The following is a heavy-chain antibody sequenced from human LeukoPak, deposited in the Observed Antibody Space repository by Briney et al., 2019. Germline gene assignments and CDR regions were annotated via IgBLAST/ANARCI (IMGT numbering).Heavy chain of an antibody. D-gene: IGHD3-16*01. V-gene: IGHV4-39*07. J-gene: IGHJ4*02. CDR2: ISDGGDT. CDR3: VRDDSWVMGFDY. Sequence: SETLSLTCSVSGGSITSGTYFWGWIRQAPGKGLEWIATISDGGDTYYSPSLKSRGFISIDTSRNQFSLKLRSVTAADTAVFYCVRDDSWVMGFDYWGQGILVIVSS. CDR1: GGSITSGTYF.